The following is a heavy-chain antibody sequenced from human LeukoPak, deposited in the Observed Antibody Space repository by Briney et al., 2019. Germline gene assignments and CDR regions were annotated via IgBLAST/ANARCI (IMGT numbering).Heavy chain of an antibody. V-gene: IGHV4-31*03. CDR3: ARASVYCSSTSCSDY. CDR2: IYYSGST. J-gene: IGHJ4*02. D-gene: IGHD2-2*01. Sequence: SQTLSLTCTVSGGSISSGGYYWSWIRQHPGKGQEWIGYIYYSGSTYYNPSLKSRVTISVDTSKNQFSLKLSSVTTADTAVYYCARASVYCSSTSCSDYWGQGTLVTVSS. CDR1: GGSISSGGYY.